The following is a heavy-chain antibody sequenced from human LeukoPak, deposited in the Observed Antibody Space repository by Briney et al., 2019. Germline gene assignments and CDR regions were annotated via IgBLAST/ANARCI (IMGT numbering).Heavy chain of an antibody. CDR1: GFIFSDYG. CDR3: ARDNAGLVKHLDAFDL. D-gene: IGHD1-26*01. J-gene: IGHJ3*01. Sequence: PGRSLRPSCAASGFIFSDYGMHWVRQAPGKGLEWVAVIWNDGSNTYYGDSVKGLFTISRDNSKNTVYLQMNSLRAEDTAVYYCARDNAGLVKHLDAFDLWGQGTMVTVAS. CDR2: IWNDGSNT. V-gene: IGHV3-33*01.